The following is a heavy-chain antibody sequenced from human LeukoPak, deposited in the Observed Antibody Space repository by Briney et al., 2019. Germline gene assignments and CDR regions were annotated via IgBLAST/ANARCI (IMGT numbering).Heavy chain of an antibody. CDR3: ARERGPRGQQLTNWYFDL. Sequence: SQTLSLTCAISGDSVSSNSAAWNWIRQSPSRGLEWLGRTYYRSKWYNDYAVSVKSRITINPDTSKNQFSLQLNSVTPEDTAVYYCARERGPRGQQLTNWYFDLWGRGTLVTVSS. CDR1: GDSVSSNSAA. V-gene: IGHV6-1*01. D-gene: IGHD6-13*01. J-gene: IGHJ2*01. CDR2: TYYRSKWYN.